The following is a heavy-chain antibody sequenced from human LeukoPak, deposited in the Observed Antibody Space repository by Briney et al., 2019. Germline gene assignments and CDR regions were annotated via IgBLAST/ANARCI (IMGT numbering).Heavy chain of an antibody. CDR2: INHSGST. D-gene: IGHD3-22*01. CDR3: ARDGPYYYDSSAYLDY. J-gene: IGHJ4*02. V-gene: IGHV4-34*01. Sequence: SETLSLTCAVYGGSFSGYYWSWIRQPPGKGLEWIGEINHSGSTNYNPSLKSRVTISVDTSKNQFSLKLSSVTAADTAVYYCARDGPYYYDSSAYLDYWGQGTLVTVSS. CDR1: GGSFSGYY.